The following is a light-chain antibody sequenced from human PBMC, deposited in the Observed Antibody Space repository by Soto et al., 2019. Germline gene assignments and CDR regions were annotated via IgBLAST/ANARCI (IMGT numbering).Light chain of an antibody. Sequence: EIVLTQSPATLSLSPGERATLSCRASQSVSSDLAWYQQNPGQAPRLLIYGASTRATGITARFSGSGSGTEFTLTISSLQSEDFAVYYCQQYNNWPPSAFGQGTRLEIK. V-gene: IGKV3-15*01. CDR1: QSVSSD. J-gene: IGKJ5*01. CDR2: GAS. CDR3: QQYNNWPPSA.